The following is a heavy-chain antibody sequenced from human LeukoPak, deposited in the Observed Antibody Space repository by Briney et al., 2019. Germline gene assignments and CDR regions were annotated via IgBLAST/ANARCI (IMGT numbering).Heavy chain of an antibody. D-gene: IGHD5-12*01. V-gene: IGHV3-48*01. CDR2: ISSSSSTI. CDR1: GFTFSSYS. Sequence: PGGSLRLSCAASGFTFSSYSMNWVRQAPGKGLEWVSYISSSSSTIYYADSVKGRFTISRDNAKSSLYLQMNSLRAEDTAVYYCAREEWLRLNGYWGQGTLVTVSS. CDR3: AREEWLRLNGY. J-gene: IGHJ4*02.